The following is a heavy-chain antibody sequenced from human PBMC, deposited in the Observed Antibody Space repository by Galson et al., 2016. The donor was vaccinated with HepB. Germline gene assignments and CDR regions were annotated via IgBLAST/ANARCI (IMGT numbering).Heavy chain of an antibody. CDR2: INPNSGGT. J-gene: IGHJ6*02. CDR3: ARVFTMVRGVTNTFYYYGMDV. CDR1: GYTLTDYY. V-gene: IGHV1-2*02. Sequence: SVKVSCKASGYTLTDYYIHWVRQAPGQGLEWMGWINPNSGGTNYAQKFQGRVTMTRDTPISTAYMELSGLKSDDTAVYYCARVFTMVRGVTNTFYYYGMDVWAKGPRSPSP. D-gene: IGHD3-10*01.